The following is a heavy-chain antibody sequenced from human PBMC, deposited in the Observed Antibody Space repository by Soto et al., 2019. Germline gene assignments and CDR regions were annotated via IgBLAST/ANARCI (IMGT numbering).Heavy chain of an antibody. CDR2: IYYSGST. CDR3: ASQLVDTAMVDFDY. V-gene: IGHV4-39*01. Sequence: SDTLSLTCTVAGGSISSSSYYWAWIRHPPGKWLEWIGSIYYSGSTYYNPSLKSRVTISVDTSKNQFSLKLSSVTAADTAVYYCASQLVDTAMVDFDYWGQGTLVTVS. CDR1: GGSISSSSYY. J-gene: IGHJ4*02. D-gene: IGHD5-18*01.